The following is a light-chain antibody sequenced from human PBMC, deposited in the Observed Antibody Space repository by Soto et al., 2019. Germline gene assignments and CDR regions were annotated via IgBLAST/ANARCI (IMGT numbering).Light chain of an antibody. Sequence: QPVLTQSPSASASLGASVTLTCTLSSGHSSYAIAWHQQQPEKGPRYLMKLNSDGSHSQGDGIPDRFSGSSSGAERYLTISSLQSEDEADYYCQTWGTGIQVFGGGTKVTVL. CDR1: SGHSSYA. CDR2: LNSDGSH. CDR3: QTWGTGIQV. J-gene: IGLJ2*01. V-gene: IGLV4-69*01.